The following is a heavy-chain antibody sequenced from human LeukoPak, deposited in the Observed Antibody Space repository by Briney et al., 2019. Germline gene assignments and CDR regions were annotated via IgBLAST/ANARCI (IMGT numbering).Heavy chain of an antibody. CDR2: IYYSGST. V-gene: IGHV4-59*08. Sequence: PWETLSLTCSVSGGSISNYYWSWIRQPPGKGLEWIGYIYYSGSTDYKPSLNSRVSMSVDTSKNQYSLRLSSLTAADTAVYYCARHTPVALRSGYYYNKDVWGQGTSVTVSS. D-gene: IGHD2-15*01. J-gene: IGHJ6*02. CDR1: GGSISNYY. CDR3: ARHTPVALRSGYYYNKDV.